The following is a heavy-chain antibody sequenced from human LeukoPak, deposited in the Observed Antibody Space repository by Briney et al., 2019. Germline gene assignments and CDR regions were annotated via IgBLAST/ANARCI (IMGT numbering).Heavy chain of an antibody. D-gene: IGHD5-18*01. Sequence: SETLSLTCTASGSSISPYYWSWIRQPPGKGLEWIGNVYYSGTTYYNPSLKSRVTMSVDTSKNQLSLKLSSVTATDTAVYYCARHRYGTFDYWGQGTLVTVSS. CDR2: VYYSGTT. CDR1: GSSISPYY. V-gene: IGHV4-59*04. J-gene: IGHJ4*02. CDR3: ARHRYGTFDY.